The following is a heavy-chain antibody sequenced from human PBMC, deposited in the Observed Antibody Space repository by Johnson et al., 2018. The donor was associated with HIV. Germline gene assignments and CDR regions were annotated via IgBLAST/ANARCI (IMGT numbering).Heavy chain of an antibody. CDR2: IKSKTDGGTT. CDR3: AKDRIAVAGNDAFDI. CDR1: GFTFSNAW. J-gene: IGHJ3*02. V-gene: IGHV3-15*01. D-gene: IGHD6-19*01. Sequence: VQLVESGGGLVKPGGSLRLSCAASGFTFSNAWMSWVRQAPGKGLEWVGRIKSKTDGGTTDYAAPVKGRFTISRDDSKNTLYLQMNSLKTEDTAVYYCAKDRIAVAGNDAFDIWGQGTMVTVSS.